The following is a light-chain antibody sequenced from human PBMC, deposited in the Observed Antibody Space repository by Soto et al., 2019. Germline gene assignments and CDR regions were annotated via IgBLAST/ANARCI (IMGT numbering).Light chain of an antibody. J-gene: IGLJ1*01. V-gene: IGLV2-23*01. Sequence: QSVLTQPASVSGSPGQSITISCTGTSSDVGSYNLVSWYQQQPGKAPKLLIYEGSKRPSGVSNRFSGSKSGTTASLTISGLEAEDEAYYYCCSYAGSSTDVFGTGTKLTVL. CDR2: EGS. CDR1: SSDVGSYNL. CDR3: CSYAGSSTDV.